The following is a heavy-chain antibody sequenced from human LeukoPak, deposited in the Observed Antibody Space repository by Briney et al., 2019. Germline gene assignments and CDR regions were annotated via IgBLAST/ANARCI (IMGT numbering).Heavy chain of an antibody. Sequence: PGGSLRLSCAASGFTFSSYGMHWVRQAPGKGLEWVAVISYDGSNKYYADSVKGRFTISRDNAKNTLYLQMNSLRAEDTAVYYCAKAVFVGDYVIGTIDYWGRGTLVTVSS. CDR3: AKAVFVGDYVIGTIDY. V-gene: IGHV3-30*18. D-gene: IGHD4-17*01. J-gene: IGHJ4*02. CDR2: ISYDGSNK. CDR1: GFTFSSYG.